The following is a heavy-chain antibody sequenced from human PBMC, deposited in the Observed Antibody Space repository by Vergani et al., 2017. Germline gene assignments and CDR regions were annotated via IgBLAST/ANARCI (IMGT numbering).Heavy chain of an antibody. CDR1: GFTLSSYS. CDR3: ASLLTVDDLLWFGEEGAY. Sequence: EGQLVESGGGLVKPGGSLRLSCAASGFTLSSYSMNWVRQAPGKGLEWVSSIRSSSNYIYYADSVKGRFTISRDNVKNSLYLQMNSLRAEDTAVYYCASLLTVDDLLWFGEEGAYWGQGTLVTVSS. CDR2: IRSSSNYI. D-gene: IGHD3-10*01. V-gene: IGHV3-21*01. J-gene: IGHJ4*02.